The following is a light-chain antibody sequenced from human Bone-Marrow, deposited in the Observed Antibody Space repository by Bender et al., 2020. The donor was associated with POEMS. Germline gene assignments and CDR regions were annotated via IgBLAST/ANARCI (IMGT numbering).Light chain of an antibody. CDR1: NIGSHS. CDR2: DDS. J-gene: IGLJ3*02. CDR3: SAWDDSLSGWV. V-gene: IGLV3-21*02. Sequence: SYELTQPPSVSVAPGQTARITCGGSNIGSHSVHWYQQKPGRAPVLVVYDDSDRPSGIPDRFSASKSGTSASLHISKLQSEDGALYYCSAWDDSLSGWVFGGGTKLTVL.